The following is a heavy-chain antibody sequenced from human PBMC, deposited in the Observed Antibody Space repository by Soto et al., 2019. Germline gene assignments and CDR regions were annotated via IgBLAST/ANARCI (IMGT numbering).Heavy chain of an antibody. CDR2: IKQDGSEK. CDR3: ARGQLYSGYDRGYYMDV. CDR1: RFTFSSYW. D-gene: IGHD5-12*01. Sequence: EVQLVESGGGLVQPGGSLRLSCAASRFTFSSYWMSWVRQAPGKGLEWVANIKQDGSEKYYVDSVKGRFTISRDNAKNSLYLQMNSLRDEDTAVYYCARGQLYSGYDRGYYMDVWGKGTTVTVSS. J-gene: IGHJ6*03. V-gene: IGHV3-7*01.